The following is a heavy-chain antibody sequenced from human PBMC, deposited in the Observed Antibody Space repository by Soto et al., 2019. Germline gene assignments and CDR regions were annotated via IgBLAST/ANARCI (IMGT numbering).Heavy chain of an antibody. J-gene: IGHJ4*02. Sequence: QVQLQQWGAGLLKPSETLSLTCAVYGGSFSGYYWTWIRQPPGTGLEWIGEINHSGSTNYNPSLKSRVTRSVATSKNQFSLKLTSVTAADAAVYYCARDKITGLFDYWGKGTLVTVSS. CDR3: ARDKITGLFDY. D-gene: IGHD2-8*02. V-gene: IGHV4-34*01. CDR2: INHSGST. CDR1: GGSFSGYY.